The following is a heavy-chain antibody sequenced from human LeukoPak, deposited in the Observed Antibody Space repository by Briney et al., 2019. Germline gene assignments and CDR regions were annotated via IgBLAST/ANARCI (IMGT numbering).Heavy chain of an antibody. V-gene: IGHV1-18*04. J-gene: IGHJ4*02. D-gene: IGHD4-17*01. CDR2: ISAYNGNT. CDR3: ARDWDDYGDYSFYY. Sequence: EASVKVSCKASGYTFAKHAIHWVRQAPGQRLEWMGWISAYNGNTNYAQKLQGRVTMTTDTSTSTAYMELRSLRSDDTAVYYCARDWDDYGDYSFYYWGQGTLVTVSS. CDR1: GYTFAKHA.